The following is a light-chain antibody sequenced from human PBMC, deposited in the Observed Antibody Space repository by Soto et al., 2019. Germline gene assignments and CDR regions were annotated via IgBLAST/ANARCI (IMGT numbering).Light chain of an antibody. CDR3: QQYGSSKWT. CDR2: GAS. Sequence: EIVLTQSPGTLSLSPGERATLSCRASQSVSSSYLAWYHQKPGQAPRLLIYGASSRATGIPDRFSGSGSGTDFTLTISRLGPEDFAVYYWQQYGSSKWTFGQGTKVEIK. CDR1: QSVSSSY. V-gene: IGKV3-20*01. J-gene: IGKJ1*01.